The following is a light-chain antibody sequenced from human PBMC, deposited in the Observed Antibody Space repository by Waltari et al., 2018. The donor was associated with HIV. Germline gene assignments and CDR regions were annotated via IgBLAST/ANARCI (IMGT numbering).Light chain of an antibody. Sequence: ERVMTPSPATLSVSPGERVTLSCRASQNVSSNLAWYQQKPGQAPRLLIYDASTGVTAMTGRFSDSGSGTEFTLTISSLQSADFAAYYCQQYNNWPLTFGGGTKVEIK. CDR1: QNVSSN. J-gene: IGKJ4*01. CDR3: QQYNNWPLT. CDR2: DAS. V-gene: IGKV3-15*01.